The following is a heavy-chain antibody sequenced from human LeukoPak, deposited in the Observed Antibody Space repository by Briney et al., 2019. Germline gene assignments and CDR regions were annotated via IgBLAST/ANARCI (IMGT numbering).Heavy chain of an antibody. J-gene: IGHJ4*02. V-gene: IGHV3-74*01. CDR2: IKSDGTGI. CDR1: GFTFSNYW. CDR3: VRGQTIDY. D-gene: IGHD3-3*01. Sequence: PGGSLTLSCTTSGFTFSNYWMNWVRQAPGKGLMWVSRIKSDGTGITYTDSVEGRFTISRDNAKNTLYLQMNSLRDEDTAVYYCVRGQTIDYWGQGTLVTVSS.